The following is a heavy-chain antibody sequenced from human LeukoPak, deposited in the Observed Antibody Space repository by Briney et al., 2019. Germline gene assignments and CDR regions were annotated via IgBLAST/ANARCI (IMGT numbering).Heavy chain of an antibody. J-gene: IGHJ4*02. CDR2: INQDGSEK. Sequence: PGGSLRLSCAASGSTFNSYWISWVRQAPGKGLEWLANINQDGSEKYYVDSVKGRFTISRDNAKNSLYLQMNSLRAEDTAVYYCTTFYTRLTDYWGQGTLVTVSS. V-gene: IGHV3-7*05. CDR1: GSTFNSYW. CDR3: TTFYTRLTDY. D-gene: IGHD2/OR15-2a*01.